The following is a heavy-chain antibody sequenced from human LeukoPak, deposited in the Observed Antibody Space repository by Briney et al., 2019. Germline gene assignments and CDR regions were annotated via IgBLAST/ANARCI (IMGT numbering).Heavy chain of an antibody. CDR2: INHSGST. Sequence: PSQTLSLTCTVSGGSISSGDYYWSWIRQPPGKGLEWIGEINHSGSTNYNPSLKSRVTISVDTSKNQFSLKLSSVTAADTAVYYCARAPHTYSSGWYRRLTRFDYWGQGTLVTVSS. CDR3: ARAPHTYSSGWYRRLTRFDY. D-gene: IGHD6-19*01. J-gene: IGHJ4*02. CDR1: GGSISSGDYY. V-gene: IGHV4-30-4*08.